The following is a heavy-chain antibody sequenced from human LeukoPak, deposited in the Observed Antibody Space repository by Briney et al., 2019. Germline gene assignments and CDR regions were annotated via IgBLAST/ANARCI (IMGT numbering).Heavy chain of an antibody. Sequence: ASVKVSCKASGQSLTGYFIHWVRQAPGQGLEWVGRIDPNTGDTIYAQNFQGRVTVTSATSISTAYMELSRLTPDDTAVYFCARLGLHGSGTYYFFDYWGQGTLVTVSS. CDR3: ARLGLHGSGTYYFFDY. CDR1: GQSLTGYF. J-gene: IGHJ4*02. D-gene: IGHD3-10*01. CDR2: IDPNTGDT. V-gene: IGHV1-2*06.